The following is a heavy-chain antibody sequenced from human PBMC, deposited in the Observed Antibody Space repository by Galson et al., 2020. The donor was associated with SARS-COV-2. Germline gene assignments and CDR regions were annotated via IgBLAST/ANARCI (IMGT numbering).Heavy chain of an antibody. Sequence: SQTLSLTCALPRDPNTGPYFWAWIRQSPGEGLKWIGTFYHSGLTYYNHPLKSRATISAVPSNNQFSLNLTSVTAADTAIYYCATRGTRRLIHGFDVWGQGTVVTVSS. CDR2: FYHSGLT. V-gene: IGHV4-38-2*01. D-gene: IGHD1-26*01. CDR3: ATRGTRRLIHGFDV. CDR1: RDPNTGPYF. J-gene: IGHJ3*01.